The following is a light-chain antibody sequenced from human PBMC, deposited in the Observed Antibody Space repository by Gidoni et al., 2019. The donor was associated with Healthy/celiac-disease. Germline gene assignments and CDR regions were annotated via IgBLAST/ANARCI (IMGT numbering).Light chain of an antibody. Sequence: QSVLTQPPAVSGAPGQSVTISCTGTSSNIGAGYAVHWYQQLTGTAPKLPIYGNSNRPSGVPDRFSGSKSGTSASLAITGLQAEDEADYYCQAYDSSLSGSKVFGGGTKLTVL. V-gene: IGLV1-40*01. CDR1: SSNIGAGYA. CDR2: GNS. J-gene: IGLJ2*01. CDR3: QAYDSSLSGSKV.